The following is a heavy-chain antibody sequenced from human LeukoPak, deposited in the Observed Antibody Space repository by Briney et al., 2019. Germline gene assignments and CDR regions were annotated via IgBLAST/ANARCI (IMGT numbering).Heavy chain of an antibody. V-gene: IGHV1-18*01. D-gene: IGHD3-16*02. CDR1: GYTFTSYG. CDR2: ISAYNGNT. CDR3: ARAGPRDPVYDYVWGSYRSYYFDY. Sequence: ASVKVSCKASGYTFTSYGISWVQQAPGQGLEWMGWISAYNGNTNYAQKLQGRVTMTTDTSTSTAYMELRSLRSDDTAVYYCARAGPRDPVYDYVWGSYRSYYFDYWGQGTLVTVSS. J-gene: IGHJ4*02.